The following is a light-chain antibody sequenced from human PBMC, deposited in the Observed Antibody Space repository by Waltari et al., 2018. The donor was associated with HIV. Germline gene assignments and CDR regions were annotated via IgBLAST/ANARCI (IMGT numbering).Light chain of an antibody. CDR1: QTISTY. CDR3: LQSYGTMYT. V-gene: IGKV1-39*01. Sequence: DIQMTQSPSSLSASVGDRVTITCRASQTISTYLNWYQQIPGKAPKLLINAASNLQSGVPSRFSGSGSGTDFTLTISSLQPEDFATYYCLQSYGTMYTFGQGTKLEIK. CDR2: AAS. J-gene: IGKJ2*01.